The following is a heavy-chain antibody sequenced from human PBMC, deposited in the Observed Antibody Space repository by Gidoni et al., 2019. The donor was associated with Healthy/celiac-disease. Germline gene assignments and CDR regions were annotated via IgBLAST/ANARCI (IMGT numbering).Heavy chain of an antibody. D-gene: IGHD3-16*01. J-gene: IGHJ4*02. CDR3: ARDLGDGGLSYFDY. Sequence: GFTFSSYGMHWVRQAPGKGLEWVAVIWYDGSNKYYADSVKGRFTISRDNSKNTLYLQMNSLRAEDTAVYYCARDLGDGGLSYFDYWGQGTLVTVSS. CDR2: IWYDGSNK. CDR1: GFTFSSYG. V-gene: IGHV3-33*01.